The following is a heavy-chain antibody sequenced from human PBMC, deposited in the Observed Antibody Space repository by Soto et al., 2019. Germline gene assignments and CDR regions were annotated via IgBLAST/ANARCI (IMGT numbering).Heavy chain of an antibody. Sequence: PGGSRRLSCAASGFMFSSYAMSWVRQAPGKGLEWVSSISASGGTANLADSVEGRCTISRDNSKSTLYLQMNSLRAEDTAVYYCAKLTYPSDSTGYYYERVSGWIDSWGEGTLVTDSS. V-gene: IGHV3-23*01. CDR1: GFMFSSYA. CDR2: ISASGGTA. CDR3: AKLTYPSDSTGYYYERVSGWIDS. J-gene: IGHJ5*01. D-gene: IGHD3-22*01.